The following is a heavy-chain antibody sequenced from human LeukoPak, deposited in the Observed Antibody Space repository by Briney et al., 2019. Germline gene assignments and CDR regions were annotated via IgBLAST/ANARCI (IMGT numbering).Heavy chain of an antibody. CDR3: ARQRKVGAAFPIDY. CDR2: IKPNSGGT. V-gene: IGHV1-2*02. CDR1: GYTFTGYY. J-gene: IGHJ4*02. D-gene: IGHD2-15*01. Sequence: AASVKVSYKASGYTFTGYYMHWVRQAPGQGLEWMGWIKPNSGGTNYAQKFQGRVTMTRDTSISTAYMELSRLRSDDTAVYYCARQRKVGAAFPIDYWGQGTLVTVSS.